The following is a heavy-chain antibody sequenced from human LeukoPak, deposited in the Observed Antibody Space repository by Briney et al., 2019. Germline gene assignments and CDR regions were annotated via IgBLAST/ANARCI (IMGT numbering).Heavy chain of an antibody. CDR3: ARSHDSSGFAFDI. CDR2: IIPIFGTA. D-gene: IGHD3-22*01. V-gene: IGHV1-69*05. CDR1: GGTFSSYA. J-gene: IGHJ3*02. Sequence: SVKVSCKASGGTFSSYAISWVRQAPGQGLEWMGGIIPIFGTANYAQKFQDRVTITTDESTSTAYMELSSLRSEDTAVYYCARSHDSSGFAFDIWGQGTMVTVSS.